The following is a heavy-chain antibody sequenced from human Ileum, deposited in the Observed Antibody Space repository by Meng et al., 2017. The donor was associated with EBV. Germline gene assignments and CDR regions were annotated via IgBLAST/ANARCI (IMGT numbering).Heavy chain of an antibody. J-gene: IGHJ4*02. CDR1: GGSISSGGHS. Sequence: LQLPESGSGLVKPSQTLSLTCAGSGGSISSGGHSWSWIRQPPGKGLEWIGDIQHSGSTYYNPSLKSRVTISVDRSRNQFSLKLSSVTAADTAVYYCARAHPVVYFFDYWGQGTLVTVSS. CDR3: ARAHPVVYFFDY. V-gene: IGHV4-30-2*01. D-gene: IGHD4-23*01. CDR2: IQHSGST.